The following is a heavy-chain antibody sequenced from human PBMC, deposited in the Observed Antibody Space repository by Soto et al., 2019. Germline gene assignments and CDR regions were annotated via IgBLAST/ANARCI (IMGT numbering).Heavy chain of an antibody. CDR1: GGTFGNTA. CDR2: IVPMFGTA. J-gene: IGHJ5*02. CDR3: ARDGDPGYSFWSGPLGGGRFYP. D-gene: IGHD3-3*01. Sequence: QVQLVQSGAEVKEPGSSVNVSCKTSGGTFGNTAVTWVRQAPGQGLEWIGGIVPMFGTANYAQKFRGRVTITADESTSKAYMELSSLRSDDTAVYYCARDGDPGYSFWSGPLGGGRFYPWGQGTLVTVSS. V-gene: IGHV1-69*12.